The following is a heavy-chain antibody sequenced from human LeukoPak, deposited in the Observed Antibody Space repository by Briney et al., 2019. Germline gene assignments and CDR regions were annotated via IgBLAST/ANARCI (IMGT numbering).Heavy chain of an antibody. CDR3: ARDLHYCSSTSCYRNHAFDI. V-gene: IGHV4-4*07. D-gene: IGHD2-2*01. CDR1: GGSISSYY. J-gene: IGHJ3*02. CDR2: IYTSGST. Sequence: SETLSLTCTVSGGSISSYYWSWIPQPAGKGLEWIGRIYTSGSTNYNPSLKSRVTMSVDTSKNQFSLKLSSVTAADTAVYYCARDLHYCSSTSCYRNHAFDIWGQGTMVTVSS.